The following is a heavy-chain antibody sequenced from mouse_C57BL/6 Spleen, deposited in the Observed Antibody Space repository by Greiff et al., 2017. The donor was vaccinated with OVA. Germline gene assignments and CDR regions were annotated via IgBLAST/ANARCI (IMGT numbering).Heavy chain of an antibody. D-gene: IGHD3-3*01. Sequence: EVKVVDSGPELVKPGASVKIPCKASGYTFTDYNMDWVKQSHGKSLEWIGDINPNNGGTIYNQKFKGKATLTVDKSSSTAYMELRSLTSEDTAVYYCARSGTAWFAYWGQGTLVTVSA. J-gene: IGHJ3*01. CDR1: GYTFTDYN. CDR3: ARSGTAWFAY. V-gene: IGHV1-18*01. CDR2: INPNNGGT.